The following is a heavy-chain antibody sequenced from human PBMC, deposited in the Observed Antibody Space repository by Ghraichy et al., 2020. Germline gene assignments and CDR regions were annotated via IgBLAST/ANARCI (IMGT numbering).Heavy chain of an antibody. CDR3: ARDASADYYYYYYMDV. J-gene: IGHJ6*03. V-gene: IGHV3-33*01. D-gene: IGHD4/OR15-4a*01. CDR1: GFTFSSYG. Sequence: LSLTCAASGFTFSSYGMHWVRQAPGKGLEWVAVIWYDGSNKYYADSVKGRFTISRDNSKNTLYLQMNSLRAEDTAVYYCARDASADYYYYYYMDVWGKGTTVTVSS. CDR2: IWYDGSNK.